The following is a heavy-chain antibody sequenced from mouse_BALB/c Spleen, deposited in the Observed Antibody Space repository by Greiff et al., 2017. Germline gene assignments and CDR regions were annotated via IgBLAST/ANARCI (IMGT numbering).Heavy chain of an antibody. CDR1: GYSITSDYA. Sequence: VQLKESGPGLVKPSQSLSLTCTVTGYSITSDYAWNWIRQFPGNKLEWMGYISYSGSTSYNPSLKSRISITRDTSKNQFFLQLNSVTTEDTATYYCARKGTATYYYAMDYWGQGTSVTVSS. V-gene: IGHV3-2*02. CDR3: ARKGTATYYYAMDY. CDR2: ISYSGST. D-gene: IGHD6-1*01. J-gene: IGHJ4*01.